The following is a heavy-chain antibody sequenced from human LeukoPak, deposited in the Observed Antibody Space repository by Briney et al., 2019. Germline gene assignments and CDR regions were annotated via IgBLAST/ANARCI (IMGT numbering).Heavy chain of an antibody. CDR1: GFTFGDYA. D-gene: IGHD6-13*01. CDR2: IKQDGSEK. V-gene: IGHV3-7*01. Sequence: GGSLRLSCTASGFTFGDYAMSWFRQAPGKGLEWVANIKQDGSEKYYVDSVKGRFTISRDNAKNSLYLQMNSLRAEDTAVYYCARVRGAAAGTTWFDYWGQGTLVTVSS. CDR3: ARVRGAAAGTTWFDY. J-gene: IGHJ4*02.